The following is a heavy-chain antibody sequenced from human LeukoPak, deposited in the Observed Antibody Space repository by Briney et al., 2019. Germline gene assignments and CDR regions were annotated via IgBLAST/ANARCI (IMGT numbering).Heavy chain of an antibody. D-gene: IGHD6-13*01. CDR2: ISGSGGST. CDR3: AKQRVSSSFLRKSSNWFDP. Sequence: GGALRLSCAASGFTFSSYAMSWVRQAPGKGLEWVSAISGSGGSTYYADSVKGRFTISRDNSKNTLYLQMNSLRAEDTAVYYCAKQRVSSSFLRKSSNWFDPWGQGTLVTVSS. J-gene: IGHJ5*02. CDR1: GFTFSSYA. V-gene: IGHV3-23*01.